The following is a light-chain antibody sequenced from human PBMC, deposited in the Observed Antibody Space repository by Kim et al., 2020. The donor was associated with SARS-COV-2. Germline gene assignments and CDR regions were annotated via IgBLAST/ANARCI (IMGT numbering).Light chain of an antibody. CDR1: NIASTS. CDR2: YDS. J-gene: IGLJ2*01. CDR3: QVWDSSTDHLV. V-gene: IGLV3-21*04. Sequence: SYELTQPPSVSVAPGKTARIACGGNNIASTSVHWYQQKPGQAPVLVIFYDSDRPSGIPERFSGSNSGNTATLTISRVEAGDEADFYCQVWDSSTDHLVFGGGTQLTVL.